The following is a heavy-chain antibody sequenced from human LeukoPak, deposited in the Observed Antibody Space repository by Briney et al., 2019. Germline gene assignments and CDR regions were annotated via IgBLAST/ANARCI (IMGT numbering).Heavy chain of an antibody. Sequence: GSLKISAQGSGYSFTSFLIGGVGQVTGKGLEWIGISFSGDFGTSNTPSFQGQGTTSPYKSISTAYLQWSSLKASDTAMYYCARYELGSEGDYWGQGTLVTVSS. D-gene: IGHD3-3*01. V-gene: IGHV5-51*01. J-gene: IGHJ4*02. CDR2: SFSGDFGT. CDR3: ARYELGSEGDY. CDR1: GYSFTSFL.